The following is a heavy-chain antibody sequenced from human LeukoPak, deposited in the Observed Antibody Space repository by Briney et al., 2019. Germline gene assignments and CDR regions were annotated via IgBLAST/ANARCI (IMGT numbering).Heavy chain of an antibody. J-gene: IGHJ4*02. Sequence: GGSLRLSCAASGFTFSSYAMHWVRRAPGKGLEWVAVISYDGPNKNYADSVKGRFTISRDNAKNSVYLQMNSLRAEDTAMYYCAKADSSWSKNIDYWGQGTLVTVSS. V-gene: IGHV3-30*04. CDR2: ISYDGPNK. D-gene: IGHD6-13*01. CDR3: AKADSSWSKNIDY. CDR1: GFTFSSYA.